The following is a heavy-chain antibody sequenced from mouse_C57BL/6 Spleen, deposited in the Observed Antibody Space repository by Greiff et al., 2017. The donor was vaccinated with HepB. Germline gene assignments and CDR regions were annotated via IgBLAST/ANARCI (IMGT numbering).Heavy chain of an antibody. CDR3: ARSYYYGSSYFDY. V-gene: IGHV7-3*01. D-gene: IGHD1-1*01. CDR1: GFTFTDYY. J-gene: IGHJ2*01. Sequence: EVMLVESGGGLVQPGGSLSLSCAASGFTFTDYYMSWVRQPPGKALEWLGFIRNKANGYTTEYSASVKGRFTISRDNSQSILYLQMNALRAEDSATYYCARSYYYGSSYFDYWGQGTTLTVSS. CDR2: IRNKANGYTT.